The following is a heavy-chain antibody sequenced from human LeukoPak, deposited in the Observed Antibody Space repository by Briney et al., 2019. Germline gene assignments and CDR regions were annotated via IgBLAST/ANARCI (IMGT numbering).Heavy chain of an antibody. CDR3: ARVTVPAAMPYGDFDY. D-gene: IGHD2-2*01. CDR2: ISAYNGNT. J-gene: IGHJ4*02. V-gene: IGHV1-18*01. Sequence: GASVKVSCKASGHTFTNYGISWVRQAPGQGLEWMGWISAYNGNTNYAQKLQGRVTMTTDTSTSTAYMELRSLRSDDTAVYYCARVTVPAAMPYGDFDYWGQGTLVTVSS. CDR1: GHTFTNYG.